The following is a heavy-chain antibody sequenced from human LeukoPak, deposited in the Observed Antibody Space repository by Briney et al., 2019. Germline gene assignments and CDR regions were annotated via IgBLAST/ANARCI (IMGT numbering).Heavy chain of an antibody. V-gene: IGHV3-7*04. CDR2: IKQDGSET. J-gene: IGHJ4*02. Sequence: GGSLRLSCTASAITFSNSWMSWVRQAPGKGLEWVANIKQDGSETNYVDSVKGRFTISRDNAKNSLFLQMNSLRGEDTAIYYCARHLAGDSLYRQFEYWGQGTLATVSS. CDR1: AITFSNSW. CDR3: ARHLAGDSLYRQFEY. D-gene: IGHD5/OR15-5a*01.